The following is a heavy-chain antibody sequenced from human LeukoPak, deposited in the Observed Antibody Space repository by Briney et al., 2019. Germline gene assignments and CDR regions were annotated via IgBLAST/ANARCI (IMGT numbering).Heavy chain of an antibody. CDR2: INGRGDST. J-gene: IGHJ6*02. CDR3: AKVSGGGLYYDGMDV. Sequence: GGSLRLSCTASGFICSDYAMSWVRQAPGKGLEWVSGINGRGDSTVYADSVKGRFTISRDSSKNTLYLQMNSLRAEDTAVYYCAKVSGGGLYYDGMDVWGQGTTVTVSS. D-gene: IGHD1-14*01. CDR1: GFICSDYA. V-gene: IGHV3-23*01.